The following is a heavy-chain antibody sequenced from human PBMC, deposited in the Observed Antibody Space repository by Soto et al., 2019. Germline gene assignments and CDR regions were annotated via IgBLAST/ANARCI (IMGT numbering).Heavy chain of an antibody. CDR1: GFTFSDYA. CDR3: AKGRTYFDF. J-gene: IGHJ4*02. V-gene: IGHV3-23*01. Sequence: EVVLLQSGGDLVQPGGSLSLSCAASGFTFSDYAMTWVRQAPGKGLEWVSDISDGDGDTHYADSVRGRFVISRDNSKNTLFLEMNSLRAEDAAVYYCAKGRTYFDFWGQGSLVTVSS. CDR2: ISDGDGDT.